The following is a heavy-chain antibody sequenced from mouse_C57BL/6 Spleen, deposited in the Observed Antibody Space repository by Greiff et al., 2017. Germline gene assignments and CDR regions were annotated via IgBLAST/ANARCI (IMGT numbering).Heavy chain of an antibody. V-gene: IGHV1-64*01. CDR1: GYTFTSYW. Sequence: QVQLQQPGAELVKPGSSVKLSCKASGYTFTSYWMHWVKQRPVQGLEWIGMIHPYGGSTNYNEKFKNKATLTVDKSSSTAYMQLSSLTSEDSAVEYGARYRDNEVAGFAYWGQGTLVTVSA. CDR3: ARYRDNEVAGFAY. D-gene: IGHD1-3*01. CDR2: IHPYGGST. J-gene: IGHJ3*01.